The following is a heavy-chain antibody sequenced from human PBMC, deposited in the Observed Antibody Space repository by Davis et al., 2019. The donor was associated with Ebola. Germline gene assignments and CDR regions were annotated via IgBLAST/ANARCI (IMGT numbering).Heavy chain of an antibody. CDR2: ISASEGHT. CDR3: ARYCHYTDCSYFDC. Sequence: GESLKTSCAASGFTLSNYDISWVRHVPGKGLEWVSTISASEGHTHYSDSVRGRFTISRDNSKNTLYLQMNSLRAEDTATYYCARYCHYTDCSYFDCWGQGTMVAVSS. J-gene: IGHJ4*02. D-gene: IGHD2-15*01. V-gene: IGHV3-23*01. CDR1: GFTLSNYD.